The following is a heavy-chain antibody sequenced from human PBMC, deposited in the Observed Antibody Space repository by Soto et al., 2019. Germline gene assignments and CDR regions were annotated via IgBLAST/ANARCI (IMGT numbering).Heavy chain of an antibody. J-gene: IGHJ6*02. CDR3: ARRLYYDSSGFEGGGLDV. V-gene: IGHV4-39*01. CDR1: GGSISSSSYY. CDR2: IYYSGST. D-gene: IGHD3-22*01. Sequence: SETLSLTCTVSGGSISSSSYYWGWIRQPPGKGLEWIGSIYYSGSTYYNPSLKSRVTISVDTSKNQFSLKLSSVTAADTAVYYCARRLYYDSSGFEGGGLDVWGQGTTVTGSS.